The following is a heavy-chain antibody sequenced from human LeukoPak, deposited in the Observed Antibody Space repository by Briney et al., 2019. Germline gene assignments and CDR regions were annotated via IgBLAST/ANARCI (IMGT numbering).Heavy chain of an antibody. CDR3: AKSPKTGFLFDY. V-gene: IGHV3-66*01. D-gene: IGHD1-1*01. J-gene: IGHJ4*02. CDR1: GFTVSSNY. Sequence: GGSLRLSCAASGFTVSSNYMSWVRQAPGKGLEWVSVIYGGVNTVYADSVKGRFTISRDNSKNTLYLQMNSLRVEDTAVYYCAKSPKTGFLFDYWGKGTLVTVSS. CDR2: IYGGVNT.